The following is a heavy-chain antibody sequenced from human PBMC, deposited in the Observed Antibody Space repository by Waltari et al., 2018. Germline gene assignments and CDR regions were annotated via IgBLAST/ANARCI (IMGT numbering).Heavy chain of an antibody. V-gene: IGHV3-23*01. CDR1: GLAFGNHA. Sequence: EVQLLQSGGDWVQPGGSLSLSCVHSGLAFGNHAISWVRKAPGTGLEWVSAISVSDFTYYADSVRGRFTISRDTSKNTVYLQLNSLRGEDAAVYYCAKPFYNWDDPLDSWGQGTLVTVSS. J-gene: IGHJ4*02. CDR3: AKPFYNWDDPLDS. D-gene: IGHD1-20*01. CDR2: ISVSDFT.